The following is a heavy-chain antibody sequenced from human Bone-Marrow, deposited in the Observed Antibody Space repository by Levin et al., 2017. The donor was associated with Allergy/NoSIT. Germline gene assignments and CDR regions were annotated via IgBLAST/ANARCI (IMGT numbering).Heavy chain of an antibody. Sequence: LSLTCAASGFSFDDYAMHWVRQAPGKGLEWVSGISWSSSKIDYADSVKGRFTISRDNARNSLYLQMNSLRAEDTALYYCTKDTRAIWSGYSHFDYWGQGTLVTVSS. D-gene: IGHD3-3*01. J-gene: IGHJ4*02. CDR3: TKDTRAIWSGYSHFDY. CDR1: GFSFDDYA. CDR2: ISWSSSKI. V-gene: IGHV3-9*01.